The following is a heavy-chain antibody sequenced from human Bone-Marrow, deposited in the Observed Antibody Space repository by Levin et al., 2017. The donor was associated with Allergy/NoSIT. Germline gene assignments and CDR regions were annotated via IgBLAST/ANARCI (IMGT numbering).Heavy chain of an antibody. D-gene: IGHD3-22*01. CDR2: IHASEGT. Sequence: SQTLSLTCTVSGGSISSSYWSWLRQSPEKGLEYIGYIHASEGTSYNPSLALESRVTISVDAYKNQFSLSLSSVTAADTAVYFCARQLPYTYDWSGSYLGPFDIWGQGTMVTVSS. V-gene: IGHV4-4*09. J-gene: IGHJ3*02. CDR1: GGSISSSY. CDR3: ARQLPYTYDWSGSYLGPFDI.